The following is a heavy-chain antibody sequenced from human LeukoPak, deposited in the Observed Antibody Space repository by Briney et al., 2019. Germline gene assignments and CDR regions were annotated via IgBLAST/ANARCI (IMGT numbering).Heavy chain of an antibody. Sequence: ASVRVSCKASGYTSTRYYMHWVRQAPGQGLEWMGIINPSGGSTSYAQKFQGRVTMTRDTSTSTVYMELSSLRSEDTAVYYCARERAGYCSGGSCYSTRYYYGMDVWGQGTTVTVSS. CDR1: GYTSTRYY. J-gene: IGHJ6*02. V-gene: IGHV1-46*01. CDR2: INPSGGST. D-gene: IGHD2-15*01. CDR3: ARERAGYCSGGSCYSTRYYYGMDV.